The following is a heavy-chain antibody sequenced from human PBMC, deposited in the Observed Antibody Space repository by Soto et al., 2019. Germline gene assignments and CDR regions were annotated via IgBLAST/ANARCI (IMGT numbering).Heavy chain of an antibody. D-gene: IGHD3-22*01. Sequence: ESGGGVVQPGRSLRLTCAASGFIFSGSGMHWVRQAPGKGLEWVALVSNDGIRKYYGDSVKGRFTISRDNAENTVYLQMNSLRAEDTAVYYCARWVGGSMYDNSGKYDSWGQGTLVTVSS. CDR3: ARWVGGSMYDNSGKYDS. J-gene: IGHJ5*01. CDR2: VSNDGIRK. V-gene: IGHV3-30*03. CDR1: GFIFSGSG.